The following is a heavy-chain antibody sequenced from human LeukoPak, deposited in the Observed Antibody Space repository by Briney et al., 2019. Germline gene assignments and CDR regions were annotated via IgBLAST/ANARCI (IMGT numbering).Heavy chain of an antibody. V-gene: IGHV4-4*07. Sequence: SVTLSLTCTVSGGSISRYYWSWIRQPAGKGLEWIGRIYTSGSTNYNRSLKSRVTMSVDTSKNQFCLKLSSVTAAGTAVDCCARGVGSGYYYKFVYWGQRTLVTVSS. D-gene: IGHD3-22*01. CDR2: IYTSGST. J-gene: IGHJ4*02. CDR3: ARGVGSGYYYKFVY. CDR1: GGSISRYY.